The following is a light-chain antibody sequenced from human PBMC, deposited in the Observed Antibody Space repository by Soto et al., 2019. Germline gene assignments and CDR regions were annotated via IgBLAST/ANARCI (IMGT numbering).Light chain of an antibody. J-gene: IGKJ1*01. CDR1: QPIGTS. V-gene: IGKV1-39*01. Sequence: DIQMTQSPSSLSASLGDSVTVTCRASQPIGTSLHWYQQRAGKAPKVLISSASRLQSGVSSRFSGSGSGTHFPLTISSLRPEDSATYYCLQGYNTLWTFGQGTKGDIK. CDR3: LQGYNTLWT. CDR2: SAS.